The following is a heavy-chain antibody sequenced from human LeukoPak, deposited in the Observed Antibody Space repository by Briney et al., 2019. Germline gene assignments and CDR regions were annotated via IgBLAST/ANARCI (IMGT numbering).Heavy chain of an antibody. CDR3: ARVKGSSSSGFDY. D-gene: IGHD6-6*01. J-gene: IGHJ4*02. CDR1: GYTFTGYY. V-gene: IGHV1-2*02. Sequence: ASVKVSCKASGYTFTGYYMHWVRQAPGQGLEWMGWINPNSGGTNYAQKFQGRVTMTRDTSISTAYMELSRLRSDDTAVYYCARVKGSSSSGFDYWGQGTLVTVSS. CDR2: INPNSGGT.